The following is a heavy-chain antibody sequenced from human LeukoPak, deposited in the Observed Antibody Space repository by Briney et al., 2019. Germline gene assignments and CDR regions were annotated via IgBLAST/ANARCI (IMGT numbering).Heavy chain of an antibody. J-gene: IGHJ4*02. CDR3: ARDYGDYDLSFDY. V-gene: IGHV4-59*01. CDR1: GGSISSYY. D-gene: IGHD4-17*01. Sequence: PSETLSLTYTVSGGSISSYYWSWIRQPPGKGLEWIGYIYYSGSTNYNPSLKSRVTISVDTSKNQFSLKLSSVTAADTAVYYCARDYGDYDLSFDYWGQGTLVTVSS. CDR2: IYYSGST.